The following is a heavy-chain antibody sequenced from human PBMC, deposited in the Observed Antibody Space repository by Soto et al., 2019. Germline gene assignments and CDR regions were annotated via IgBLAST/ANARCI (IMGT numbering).Heavy chain of an antibody. V-gene: IGHV1-69*01. CDR1: GGTFSSYA. D-gene: IGHD3-22*01. CDR2: IIPIFGTA. J-gene: IGHJ4*02. Sequence: QVQLVQSGDEVKKPGSSVKVSCKASGGTFSSYAISWVRQAPGQGLEWMGGIIPIFGTANYAQKFQGRVTITADESTSTAYMELSSLRSEDTAVYYCARDYYYDSSGYYFRLDYWGQGTLVTVSS. CDR3: ARDYYYDSSGYYFRLDY.